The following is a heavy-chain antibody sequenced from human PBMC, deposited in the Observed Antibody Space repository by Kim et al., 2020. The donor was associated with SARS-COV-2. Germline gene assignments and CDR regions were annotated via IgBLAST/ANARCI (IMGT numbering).Heavy chain of an antibody. Sequence: SVKVSCKASGGTFSSYAISWVRQAPGQGLEWMGGIIPIFGTANYAQKFQGRVTITADESTSTAYMELSSLRSEDTAVYYCATLPFYGSGSYRAGYWGQGTLVTVSS. CDR1: GGTFSSYA. D-gene: IGHD3-10*01. V-gene: IGHV1-69*13. CDR3: ATLPFYGSGSYRAGY. J-gene: IGHJ4*02. CDR2: IIPIFGTA.